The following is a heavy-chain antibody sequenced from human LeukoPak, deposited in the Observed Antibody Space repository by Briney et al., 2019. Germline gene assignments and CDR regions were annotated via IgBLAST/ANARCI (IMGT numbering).Heavy chain of an antibody. CDR2: IWYDGSNK. J-gene: IGHJ6*03. CDR1: GFTFSSYE. V-gene: IGHV3-33*08. Sequence: GGSPRLSCAASGFTFSSYEMNWVRQAPGKGLEWVAVIWYDGSNKYYADSVKGRFTISRDNSKNTLYLQMNSLRAEDTAVYYCARGAAAGPRGYYYYMDVWGKGTTVTVSS. CDR3: ARGAAAGPRGYYYYMDV. D-gene: IGHD6-13*01.